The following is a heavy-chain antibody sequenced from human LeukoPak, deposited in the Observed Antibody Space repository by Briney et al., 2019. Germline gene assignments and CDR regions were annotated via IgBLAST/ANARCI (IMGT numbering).Heavy chain of an antibody. CDR2: ITGTGGST. CDR1: GFSLSTYG. V-gene: IGHV3-23*01. Sequence: PGGSLRLSCAASGFSLSTYGVSWVRQPPRKGLEWVSGITGTGGSTYYADSVKGRFTVSRDTSKNTLYLQMNSLRAEDTAIYYCAKDHGTAVAGFYYWGQGTLVTVSS. CDR3: AKDHGTAVAGFYY. J-gene: IGHJ4*02. D-gene: IGHD6-19*01.